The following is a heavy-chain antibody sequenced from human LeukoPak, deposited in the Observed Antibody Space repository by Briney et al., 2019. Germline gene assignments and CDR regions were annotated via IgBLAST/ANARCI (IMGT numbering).Heavy chain of an antibody. CDR2: ISYDGSNK. J-gene: IGHJ4*02. CDR3: ARSPMVRGVYFDY. CDR1: GFTFSSYA. Sequence: GRSLRLSCAASGFTFSSYAMHWARQAPGKGLEWVAVISYDGSNKYYADSVKGRFTISRDNSKNTLYLQMNSLRAEDTAVYYCARSPMVRGVYFDYWGQGTLVTVSS. V-gene: IGHV3-30-3*01. D-gene: IGHD3-10*01.